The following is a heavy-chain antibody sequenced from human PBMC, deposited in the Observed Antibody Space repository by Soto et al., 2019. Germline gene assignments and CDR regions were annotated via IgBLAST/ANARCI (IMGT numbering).Heavy chain of an antibody. CDR2: ISAYNGNT. Sequence: GASVKVSCKASGFTFTSSAVQWVRQAPGQGLEWMGWISAYNGNTNYAQKLQGRVTMTTDTSTSTAYMELRSLRSDDTAVYYCARDQAIPRKGDKILRNWFDPWGQGTLVTVSS. CDR3: ARDQAIPRKGDKILRNWFDP. V-gene: IGHV1-18*01. D-gene: IGHD3-16*01. CDR1: GFTFTSSA. J-gene: IGHJ5*02.